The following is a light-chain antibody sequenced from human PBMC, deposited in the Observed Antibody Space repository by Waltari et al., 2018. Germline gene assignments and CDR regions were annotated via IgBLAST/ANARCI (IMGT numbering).Light chain of an antibody. Sequence: DIQLTQSPSFLSASLGDRVAITCRASQGISSHLAWYQKKPGKAPKLLIYEASTLESGVPSRFSGSGSGTEFTLTISSLQPDDFATYYCQQRNSYPITFGQGTRLEIK. V-gene: IGKV1-9*01. CDR1: QGISSH. J-gene: IGKJ5*01. CDR2: EAS. CDR3: QQRNSYPIT.